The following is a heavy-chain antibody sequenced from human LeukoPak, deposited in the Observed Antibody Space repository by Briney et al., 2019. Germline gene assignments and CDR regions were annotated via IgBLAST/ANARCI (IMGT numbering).Heavy chain of an antibody. J-gene: IGHJ5*02. D-gene: IGHD1-14*01. V-gene: IGHV4-39*07. CDR2: IYYSGST. CDR1: GGSISSSSYY. CDR3: ARGGFRPERKFDP. Sequence: PSETLSLTCTVSGGSISSSSYYWGWIRQPPGKGLEWIGSIYYSGSTYYNPSLKSRVTISVDTSKNQFSLKLSSVTAADTAVYYCARGGFRPERKFDPWGQGTLVTVSS.